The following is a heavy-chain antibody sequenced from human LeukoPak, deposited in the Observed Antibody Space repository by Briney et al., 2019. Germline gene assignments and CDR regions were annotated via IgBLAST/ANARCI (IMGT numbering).Heavy chain of an antibody. J-gene: IGHJ4*02. CDR3: AKDRNYYGSGSRFDY. CDR2: ISGSGGST. CDR1: KFNFNSYG. D-gene: IGHD3-10*01. V-gene: IGHV3-23*01. Sequence: PGGSLRLSCTTSKFNFNSYGMTWVRQAPGKGLEWVSSISGSGGSTQYAASVQGRFTISRDNSKNTLYLQMNSLRAKDTAVYYCAKDRNYYGSGSRFDYWGQGTLVTVSS.